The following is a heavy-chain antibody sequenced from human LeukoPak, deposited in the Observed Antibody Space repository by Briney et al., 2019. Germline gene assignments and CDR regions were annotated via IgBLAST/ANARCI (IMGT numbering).Heavy chain of an antibody. J-gene: IGHJ3*02. Sequence: GGSLRLSCAASGFTFSSYSMNWVRQAPGKGLEWVSSISSSSSYIYYADSVKGRFTISRDNAKNSLYLQMNSLRAEDTAVYYCARDYGGNYYDAFDIWGQGTMVIVSS. V-gene: IGHV3-21*01. CDR3: ARDYGGNYYDAFDI. CDR2: ISSSSSYI. CDR1: GFTFSSYS. D-gene: IGHD4-23*01.